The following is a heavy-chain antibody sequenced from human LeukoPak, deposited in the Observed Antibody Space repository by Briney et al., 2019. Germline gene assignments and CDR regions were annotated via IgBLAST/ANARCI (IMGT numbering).Heavy chain of an antibody. Sequence: SETLSLTCTVSGGSISSGGYYWSWIRQHPGKGLEWIGYIYYSGSTYYNPSLESRVTISVDTSKNQFSLKLSSVTAADTAVYYCARPSPQYDSSGRSLDYWGQGTLVTVSS. CDR1: GGSISSGGYY. CDR3: ARPSPQYDSSGRSLDY. J-gene: IGHJ4*02. V-gene: IGHV4-31*03. CDR2: IYYSGST. D-gene: IGHD3-22*01.